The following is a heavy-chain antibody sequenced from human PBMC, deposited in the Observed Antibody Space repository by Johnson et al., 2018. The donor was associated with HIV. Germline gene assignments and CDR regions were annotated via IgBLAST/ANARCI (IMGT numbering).Heavy chain of an antibody. CDR3: VRDSAGIVGGTEAFDI. J-gene: IGHJ3*02. CDR1: GFTVSSNY. V-gene: IGHV3-53*01. Sequence: VQLVESGGGVVQPGRSLRLSCAVSGFTVSSNYVSWVRQAPGKGLEWVSVIYSGGTTYYADSVKGRLTISRDNSKNTLYVKMKSLRAEDTAVYYCVRDSAGIVGGTEAFDIWGQGTMVTVSS. D-gene: IGHD1-26*01. CDR2: IYSGGTT.